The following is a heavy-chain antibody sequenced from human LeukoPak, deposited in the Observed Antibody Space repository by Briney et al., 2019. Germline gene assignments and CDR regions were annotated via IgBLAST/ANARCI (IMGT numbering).Heavy chain of an antibody. J-gene: IGHJ6*03. V-gene: IGHV4-59*12. CDR2: IYYSGNS. CDR1: GGSISSYY. Sequence: SETLSLTCTVSGGSISSYYWSWIRQPPGKGLEWIGCIYYSGNSYYNPSLKSRATISVDTSKNQFSLKVTSVTAADTAVYYCARVKDPGGYYYYYYMDVWGKGTTVTVSS. CDR3: ARVKDPGGYYYYYYMDV. D-gene: IGHD3-16*01.